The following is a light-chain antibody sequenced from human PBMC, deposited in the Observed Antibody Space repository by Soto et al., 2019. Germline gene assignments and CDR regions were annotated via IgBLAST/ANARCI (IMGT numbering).Light chain of an antibody. V-gene: IGKV3-20*01. CDR3: QQYGGSPQT. CDR2: GAS. CDR1: QSVSSY. J-gene: IGKJ1*01. Sequence: EIVLTQSPATLSLSPGERATLSCRASQSVSSYLAWYQQKPGQAPGLLIYGASSRATGIPDRFSGSGSGTDFTLTISRLEPEDFAVYYCQQYGGSPQTFGQGTKVDIK.